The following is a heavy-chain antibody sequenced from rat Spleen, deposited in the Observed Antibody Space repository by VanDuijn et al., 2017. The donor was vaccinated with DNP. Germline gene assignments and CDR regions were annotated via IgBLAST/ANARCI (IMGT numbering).Heavy chain of an antibody. CDR1: GFSLTNYG. CDR3: GRGFYSSYIPFTMFVVDA. Sequence: QVQLKESGPVLVQASETLSLTCTVSGFSLTNYGVIWVRQPPGKGLEWMGIMWNSGNTDYNSALKSRLSISRDTSKSQVFLKMNSLQTEDTATYYCGRGFYSSYIPFTMFVVDAWGPGASVTVSS. CDR2: MWNSGNT. D-gene: IGHD1-2*01. J-gene: IGHJ4*01. V-gene: IGHV2-52*01.